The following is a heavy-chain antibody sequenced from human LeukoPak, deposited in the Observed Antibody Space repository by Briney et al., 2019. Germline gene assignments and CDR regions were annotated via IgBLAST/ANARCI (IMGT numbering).Heavy chain of an antibody. V-gene: IGHV3-74*01. CDR2: INSDGSST. D-gene: IGHD7-27*01. Sequence: GGSLRLSCAASGFTFSSYWMHWVRQAPGKGLVWVSRINSDGSSTSYADSVKGRFTISRDNAKNTLYLQMNSLRAEDTALYYCARKFLTGRLIDYWGQGTLVTVSS. CDR1: GFTFSSYW. CDR3: ARKFLTGRLIDY. J-gene: IGHJ4*02.